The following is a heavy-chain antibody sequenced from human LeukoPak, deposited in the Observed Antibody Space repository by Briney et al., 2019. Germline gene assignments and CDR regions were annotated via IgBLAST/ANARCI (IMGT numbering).Heavy chain of an antibody. CDR1: GGSISSGGYY. V-gene: IGHV4-31*03. D-gene: IGHD5-18*01. CDR3: ASTDALAQNSYGYVFDY. CDR2: IYYSGST. Sequence: PSETLSLTCTVSGGSISSGGYYWSWIRQHPGKGLEWIGYIYYSGSTYYNPSLKSRVTISVDTSKNQFSLKLSSVTAADTAVYCCASTDALAQNSYGYVFDYWGQGTLVTVSS. J-gene: IGHJ4*02.